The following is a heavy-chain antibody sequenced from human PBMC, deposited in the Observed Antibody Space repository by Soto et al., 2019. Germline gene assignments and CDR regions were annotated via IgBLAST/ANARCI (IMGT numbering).Heavy chain of an antibody. V-gene: IGHV1-8*01. CDR1: GYTFTSYD. Sequence: GASVKVSCKASGYTFTSYDINWVRQATGQGLEWMGWMNPNSGNTGYAQKFQGRVTMTRNTSISTAYMELNSLRAEDTAVYYCARGAICSGGSCYSNPKFFDYWGQGTLVTVSS. CDR2: MNPNSGNT. D-gene: IGHD2-15*01. J-gene: IGHJ4*02. CDR3: ARGAICSGGSCYSNPKFFDY.